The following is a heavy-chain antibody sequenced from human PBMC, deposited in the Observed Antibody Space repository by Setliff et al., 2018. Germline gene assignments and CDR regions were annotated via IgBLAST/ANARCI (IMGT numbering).Heavy chain of an antibody. CDR3: ARDRSGAGDYYVSSGYYDY. D-gene: IGHD3-22*01. J-gene: IGHJ4*02. CDR1: GYTFPSYG. V-gene: IGHV1-18*01. Sequence: ASVKVSCKASGYTFPSYGISWVRQAPGQGLEWMGWLSAYNGNTNYAQELQGRVTMTTDTSTSTAYMELRSLRSDDTAVNYCARDRSGAGDYYVSSGYYDYWGQGTLVTVSS. CDR2: LSAYNGNT.